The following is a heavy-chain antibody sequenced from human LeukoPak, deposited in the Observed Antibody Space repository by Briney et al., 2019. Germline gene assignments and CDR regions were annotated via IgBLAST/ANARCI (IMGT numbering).Heavy chain of an antibody. D-gene: IGHD3-22*01. CDR2: ISGSGGST. Sequence: GGSLRLSCAASGFTFSSYAMSWVRQAPGKGLEWVSAISGSGGSTYYADSVKGRFTISRDNSKNTLYLQMNSLRAEDTAVYYCARVSGSGFRDYYFDYWGQGTLVTVSS. CDR3: ARVSGSGFRDYYFDY. J-gene: IGHJ4*02. CDR1: GFTFSSYA. V-gene: IGHV3-23*01.